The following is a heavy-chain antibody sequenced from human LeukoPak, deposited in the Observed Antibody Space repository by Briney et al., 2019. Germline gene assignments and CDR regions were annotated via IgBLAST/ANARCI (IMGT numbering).Heavy chain of an antibody. CDR3: VRDWGYDSSGYWQKYFDT. V-gene: IGHV3-7*01. J-gene: IGHJ4*02. CDR1: GFTFSLYW. D-gene: IGHD3-22*01. Sequence: GGSLRLSCAASGFTFSLYWMTWVRQSPGKGLEWVADINPDGSQKYSVDSVKGRFTISRDNAKNTVYLQMNSLRAEDTAVYYCVRDWGYDSSGYWQKYFDTWGQGTLVTVSS. CDR2: INPDGSQK.